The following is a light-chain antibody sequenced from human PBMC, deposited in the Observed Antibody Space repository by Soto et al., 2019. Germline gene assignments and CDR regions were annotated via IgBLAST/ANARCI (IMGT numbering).Light chain of an antibody. Sequence: QSALTQPASVSGSPGQSITISCTGTSSDIGGYNYVSWYQHHPGKAPKLMIYEVGNRPSGVSNRFSGSKSANTASLTISGLQAEDEADYYCSSYTFTTTVVFGGGTKLTVL. CDR1: SSDIGGYNY. CDR3: SSYTFTTTVV. CDR2: EVG. J-gene: IGLJ2*01. V-gene: IGLV2-14*01.